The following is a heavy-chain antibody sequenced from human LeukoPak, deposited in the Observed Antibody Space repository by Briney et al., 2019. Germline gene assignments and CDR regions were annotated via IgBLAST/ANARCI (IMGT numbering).Heavy chain of an antibody. CDR1: GFTFSSHS. J-gene: IGHJ4*02. D-gene: IGHD6-13*01. V-gene: IGHV3-30*03. CDR3: ACGLYSSNSALGY. Sequence: PGGSLRLSCAASGFTFSSHSMHWVRQAPGKGLEWVALISYDRSNKYYADSVKGRFTISRDNSKNSLYLQMNSLRVEDTAVYYCACGLYSSNSALGYWGKGTLVTVSS. CDR2: ISYDRSNK.